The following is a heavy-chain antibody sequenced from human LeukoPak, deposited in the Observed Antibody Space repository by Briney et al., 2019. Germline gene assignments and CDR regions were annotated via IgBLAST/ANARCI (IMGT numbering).Heavy chain of an antibody. CDR3: ARNNWGIDY. V-gene: IGHV3-74*01. CDR2: INSDGSDT. D-gene: IGHD7-27*01. J-gene: IGHJ4*02. Sequence: PGGSLRLSCAASGFTFRNHWMHWVRQAPGKGLVWVARINSDGSDTSHADSVEGRFTIFRDNAKDTLYLQMNSLRVEDTAVYYCARNNWGIDYWGQGTLVAVSS. CDR1: GFTFRNHW.